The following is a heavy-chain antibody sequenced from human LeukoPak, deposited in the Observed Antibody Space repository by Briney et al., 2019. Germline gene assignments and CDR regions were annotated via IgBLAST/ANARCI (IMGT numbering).Heavy chain of an antibody. J-gene: IGHJ6*03. V-gene: IGHV4-34*01. CDR1: GGSFSGYY. CDR3: ARDHGDYYYYYMDV. D-gene: IGHD4-17*01. Sequence: KSSETLSLTCAVYGGSFSGYYWSWIRQPPGKGLEWIGEINHSGSTNYNPSLKSRVTISVDTSKNQFSLKLSSVTAADTAVYYCARDHGDYYYYYMDVWGKGTTVTVSS. CDR2: INHSGST.